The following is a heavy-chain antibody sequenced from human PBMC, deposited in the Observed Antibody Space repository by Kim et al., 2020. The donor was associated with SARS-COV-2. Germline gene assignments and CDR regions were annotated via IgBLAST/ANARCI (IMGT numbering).Heavy chain of an antibody. D-gene: IGHD2-8*02. V-gene: IGHV4-30-4*08. J-gene: IGHJ4*03. Sequence: SETLSLTCTVSGASISSSDYYWSWLRQPPGKGLEWIAYICYRETTYYNPPLRSRVTISLDTSKNQFSLNLDSVTAADTAVYYCARIPASASVALEVRGVFDDWGHGTLGTLSS. CDR2: ICYRETT. CDR3: ARIPASASVALEVRGVFDD. CDR1: GASISSSDYY.